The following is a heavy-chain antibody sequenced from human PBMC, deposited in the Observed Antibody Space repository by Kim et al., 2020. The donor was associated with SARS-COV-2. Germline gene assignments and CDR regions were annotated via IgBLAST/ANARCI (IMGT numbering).Heavy chain of an antibody. J-gene: IGHJ4*02. CDR2: ISGMSGSGGTT. Sequence: GGSLRLSCAASGFAFSNYAMSWVRQAPGKGLEWVSAISGMSGSGGTTYYADSVKGRFTVSRDNSQNTLYLQMNSLRAEDTAIYYCTNGGVDTNYHYFDYWGQGTLVTVSS. CDR3: TNGGVDTNYHYFDY. CDR1: GFAFSNYA. V-gene: IGHV3-23*01. D-gene: IGHD3-3*01.